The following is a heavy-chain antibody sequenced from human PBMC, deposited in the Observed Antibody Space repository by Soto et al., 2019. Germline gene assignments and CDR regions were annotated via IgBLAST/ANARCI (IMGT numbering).Heavy chain of an antibody. CDR2: ISGSGGST. Sequence: GGSLRLSCAASGFTFSSYAMSWVRQAPGKGLEWVSAISGSGGSTYYADSVKGRFTISRDNSKNTLYLQMNSLRAEDTAVYCCVTPLGGYPYYFDYWGQGTLVTVSS. CDR3: VTPLGGYPYYFDY. V-gene: IGHV3-23*01. D-gene: IGHD5-12*01. CDR1: GFTFSSYA. J-gene: IGHJ4*02.